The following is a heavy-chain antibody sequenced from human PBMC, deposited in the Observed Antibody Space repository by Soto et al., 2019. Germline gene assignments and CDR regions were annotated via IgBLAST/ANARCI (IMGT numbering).Heavy chain of an antibody. CDR1: GGSSSGYY. D-gene: IGHD6-19*01. CDR3: ARRDSSGWYSYFDY. J-gene: IGHJ4*02. CDR2: MYYSGST. V-gene: IGHV4-59*08. Sequence: LETLSHTCTVSGGSSSGYYWIWIRQPPGKGLEWIAYMYYSGSTNYNPSLKGRVTISIDTSKNQFSLKLSSVTAADTAVYYCARRDSSGWYSYFDYWGQGALVTVSS.